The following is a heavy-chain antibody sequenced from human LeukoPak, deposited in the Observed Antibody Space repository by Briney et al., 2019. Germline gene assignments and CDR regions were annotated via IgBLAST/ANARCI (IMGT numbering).Heavy chain of an antibody. CDR3: ARGFRITMVRGVLDAFDI. CDR2: INPNSGNT. Sequence: ASVKVSCKASGYTFTSYDINWVRQATGQGLEWMGWINPNSGNTGYAQKFQGRVTMTRNTSISTAYMELSSLRSEDTAVYYCARGFRITMVRGVLDAFDIWGQGTMVTVSS. CDR1: GYTFTSYD. D-gene: IGHD3-10*01. J-gene: IGHJ3*02. V-gene: IGHV1-8*01.